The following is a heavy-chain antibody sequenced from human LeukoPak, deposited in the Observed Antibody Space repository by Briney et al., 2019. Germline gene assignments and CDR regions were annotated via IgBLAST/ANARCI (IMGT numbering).Heavy chain of an antibody. CDR2: INPNSGAT. Sequence: ASVKVSCKASVYTFTGYYMNWVGQAPGQGLEWMGWINPNSGATNYAQKFQGRVTMTRDTSISTTYMELSRLRSDDTAVYYCARDYGWGSYSSEFDYWGQGTLVTVSS. V-gene: IGHV1-2*02. CDR3: ARDYGWGSYSSEFDY. CDR1: VYTFTGYY. D-gene: IGHD3-10*01. J-gene: IGHJ4*02.